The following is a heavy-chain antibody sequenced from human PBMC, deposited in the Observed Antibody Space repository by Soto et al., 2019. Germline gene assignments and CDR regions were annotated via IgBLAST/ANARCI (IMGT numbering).Heavy chain of an antibody. CDR3: ASHLGYCGSTNCYFDY. D-gene: IGHD2-2*01. J-gene: IGHJ4*02. Sequence: GASVKVSCKASGYTFTSYGLSWVRQAPGQGLEWMGGIIPILGTANHAQKYQGRVTITADESTSTAYMELSGLGPDDQAVYYCASHLGYCGSTNCYFDYWGQGTLVTVSS. CDR2: IIPILGTA. CDR1: GYTFTSYG. V-gene: IGHV1-69*13.